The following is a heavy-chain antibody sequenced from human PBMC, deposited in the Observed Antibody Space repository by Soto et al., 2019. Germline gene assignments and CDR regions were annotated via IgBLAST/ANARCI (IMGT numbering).Heavy chain of an antibody. Sequence: SGPTPGTPTQPVTLTCTFPGFSIKTSRVGVGWIRQPPGKALEWLAFTYWDDDNRYNPSLKSRLTVAKDASKSQVVLLMTSMDPVDTATYYCAHRRGGYNWDDGYFDYWGQGTQVTVSS. D-gene: IGHD1-20*01. V-gene: IGHV2-5*02. J-gene: IGHJ4*02. CDR1: GFSIKTSRVG. CDR3: AHRRGGYNWDDGYFDY. CDR2: TYWDDDN.